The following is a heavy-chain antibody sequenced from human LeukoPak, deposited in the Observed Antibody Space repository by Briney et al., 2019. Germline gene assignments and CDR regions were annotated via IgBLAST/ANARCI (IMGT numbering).Heavy chain of an antibody. V-gene: IGHV1-2*02. J-gene: IGHJ4*02. CDR2: INPNSGGT. Sequence: ASVKVSCKASGYTFTGYYMHWVRQAPGQGLEWMGWINPNSGGTNYAQKFQGRVTMTRDTSISTAYMELSRLRSDDTAVYYCARVPENHYDSSGYHYWGQGTLVTVSS. D-gene: IGHD3-22*01. CDR1: GYTFTGYY. CDR3: ARVPENHYDSSGYHY.